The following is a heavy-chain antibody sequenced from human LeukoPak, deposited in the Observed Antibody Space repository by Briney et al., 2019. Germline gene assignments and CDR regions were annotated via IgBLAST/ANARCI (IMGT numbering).Heavy chain of an antibody. V-gene: IGHV3-48*04. Sequence: HPGGSLRLSCAASGFTFSSYSMNWVRQAPGKGLEWVSYISSSSSTIYYADSVKGRFTISRDNAKNSLYLQMNSLRAEDTAVYYCARDLRLGELSFPLDYWGQGTLVTVSS. CDR3: ARDLRLGELSFPLDY. CDR1: GFTFSSYS. D-gene: IGHD3-16*02. CDR2: ISSSSSTI. J-gene: IGHJ4*02.